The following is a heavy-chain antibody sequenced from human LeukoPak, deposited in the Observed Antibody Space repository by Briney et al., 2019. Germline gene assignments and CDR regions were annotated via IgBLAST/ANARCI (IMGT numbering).Heavy chain of an antibody. CDR3: AKAPLFHSSSWLDY. J-gene: IGHJ4*02. V-gene: IGHV3-23*01. D-gene: IGHD6-13*01. CDR1: GGSISSSTYY. CDR2: ISGSGGST. Sequence: ETLSLTCTVSGGSISSSTYYWGWVRQAPGKGLEWVSAISGSGGSTYYADSVKGRFTISRDNSKNTLYLQMNSLRAEDTAVYYCAKAPLFHSSSWLDYWDQGTLVTVSS.